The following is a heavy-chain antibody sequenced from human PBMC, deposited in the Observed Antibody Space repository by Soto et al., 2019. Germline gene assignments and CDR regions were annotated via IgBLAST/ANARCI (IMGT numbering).Heavy chain of an antibody. CDR2: MNPNSGNT. D-gene: IGHD2-2*02. V-gene: IGHV1-8*01. Sequence: ASVKVSCKASGYTFTSYDINWVRQATGQGLEWMGWMNPNSGNTGYEQKFQGRFTMTRNTSISPAYMELSSLRSEDTAVYYCARGIRLVPAAIDDYYDYYGMDVWGQGTTVTVSS. CDR3: ARGIRLVPAAIDDYYDYYGMDV. CDR1: GYTFTSYD. J-gene: IGHJ6*02.